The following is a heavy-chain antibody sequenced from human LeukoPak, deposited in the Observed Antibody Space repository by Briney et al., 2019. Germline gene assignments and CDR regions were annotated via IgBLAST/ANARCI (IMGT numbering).Heavy chain of an antibody. Sequence: GGSLRLSCAASGFTFNNYAMSWVRQAPGKGLEWVSAISGSGGSTYYADSVKGRFTISRDNSKNTLYLQMNSLRAEDTAVYSCAKGESSSWSYYYYGIDVWGQGTTVTVSS. CDR3: AKGESSSWSYYYYGIDV. D-gene: IGHD6-13*01. V-gene: IGHV3-23*01. J-gene: IGHJ6*02. CDR1: GFTFNNYA. CDR2: ISGSGGST.